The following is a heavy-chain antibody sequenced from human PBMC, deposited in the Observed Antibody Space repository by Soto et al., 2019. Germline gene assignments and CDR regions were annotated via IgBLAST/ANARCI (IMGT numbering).Heavy chain of an antibody. Sequence: GGALRLSWAASGFTFSSYVMSWGRPAPGKGLEWVSSITNGGGGAYYADSVKGRFTISRDNSKNTLYLQMNSLRAEDTAVYYCAKDCSGGSCFSGYWGQGTLVTVSS. V-gene: IGHV3-23*01. CDR3: AKDCSGGSCFSGY. CDR1: GFTFSSYV. D-gene: IGHD2-15*01. CDR2: ITNGGGGA. J-gene: IGHJ4*02.